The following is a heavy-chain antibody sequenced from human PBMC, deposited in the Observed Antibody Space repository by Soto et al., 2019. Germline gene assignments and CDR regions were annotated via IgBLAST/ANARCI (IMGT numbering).Heavy chain of an antibody. CDR2: IYYSGST. J-gene: IGHJ4*02. Sequence: PSETLSLTCTVSGGSISSSSYYWGWIRQPPGKGLEWIGSIYYSGSTYYNPSLKSRVTISVDTSKNQFSLKLSSVTAADTAVYYCARHTDLAAAGRLFDYWGQGTLVTVSS. D-gene: IGHD6-13*01. V-gene: IGHV4-39*01. CDR1: GGSISSSSYY. CDR3: ARHTDLAAAGRLFDY.